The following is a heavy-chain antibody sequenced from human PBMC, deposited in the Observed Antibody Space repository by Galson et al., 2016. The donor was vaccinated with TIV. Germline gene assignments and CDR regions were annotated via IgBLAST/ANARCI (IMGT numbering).Heavy chain of an antibody. D-gene: IGHD5-18*01. V-gene: IGHV1-69*13. CDR1: GGAFLSYA. CDR3: AKDRNTALDTYHYYYGMDV. CDR2: IIPLFGTA. J-gene: IGHJ6*02. Sequence: SVKVSCKASGGAFLSYAISWLRQAPGQGLEWMGGIIPLFGTANYAQKFQGRVTVTADESTSTVYLDLSSLRSEDTAVYYCAKDRNTALDTYHYYYGMDVWGQGTTVTVSS.